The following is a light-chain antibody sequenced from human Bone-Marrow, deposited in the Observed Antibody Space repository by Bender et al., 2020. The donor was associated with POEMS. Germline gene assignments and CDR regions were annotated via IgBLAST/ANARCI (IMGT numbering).Light chain of an antibody. CDR2: EVT. CDR3: CSYVHTYVQ. J-gene: IGLJ2*01. Sequence: QSVLTQPASVSGSPGQSITISCTGTSSDVGFYNLVSWYQQHPGKAPKLMIYEVTRRPSDISSRFSASKSGNTASLTVSGLQAEDEADYYCCSYVHTYVQFGGGTKVTVL. CDR1: SSDVGFYNL. V-gene: IGLV2-23*02.